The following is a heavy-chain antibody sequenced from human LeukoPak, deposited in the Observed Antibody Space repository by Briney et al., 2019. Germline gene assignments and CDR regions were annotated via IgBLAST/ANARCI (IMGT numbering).Heavy chain of an antibody. J-gene: IGHJ3*02. CDR2: IYSGGYT. CDR3: ARDEAFDI. CDR1: GFTFSNYA. Sequence: GGSLRLSCATSGFTFSNYAMIWVRQAPGKGLEWVSVIYSGGYTYYADSVKGRFTISRDNSKNTVYLQMNSLRAEDTAIYYCARDEAFDIWGQGTMVTVSS. V-gene: IGHV3-23*03.